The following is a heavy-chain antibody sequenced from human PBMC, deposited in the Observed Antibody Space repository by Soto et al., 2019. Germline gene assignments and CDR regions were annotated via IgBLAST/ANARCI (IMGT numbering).Heavy chain of an antibody. Sequence: GESLKISCAASGFTFSSYAMSWVRQAPGKGLEWVSAISGSGGSTYYADSVKGRFTISRDNSKNTLYLQMNSLRAEDTAVYYCAKCSQLILDAFDIWGQGTMVTVSS. V-gene: IGHV3-23*01. CDR2: ISGSGGST. J-gene: IGHJ3*02. D-gene: IGHD2-2*01. CDR1: GFTFSSYA. CDR3: AKCSQLILDAFDI.